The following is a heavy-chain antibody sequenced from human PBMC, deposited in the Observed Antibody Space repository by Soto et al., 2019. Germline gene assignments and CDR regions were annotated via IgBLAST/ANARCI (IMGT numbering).Heavy chain of an antibody. J-gene: IGHJ4*02. CDR1: GYTFTGYY. Sequence: ASVKVSCKASGYTFTGYYMHWVRQAPGQGLEWMGWINPNSGGTNYAQKFQGWVTMTRDTSISTAYMELSRLRSDDTAVYYCARGNSHCSSTSCYGSFDYWGQGTLVTVSS. CDR3: ARGNSHCSSTSCYGSFDY. CDR2: INPNSGGT. V-gene: IGHV1-2*04. D-gene: IGHD2-2*01.